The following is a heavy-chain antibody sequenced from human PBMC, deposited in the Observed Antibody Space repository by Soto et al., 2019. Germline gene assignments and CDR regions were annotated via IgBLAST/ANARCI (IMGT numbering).Heavy chain of an antibody. Sequence: GESLKISCKGSGYSFTSYWISWVRQMPGKGLEWMGRIDPSDSYTNYSPSFQGHVTISPDKSISTAYLQWSSLKASDTAMYSFARHPTRDVVVPARRPGGDLNWFAPWGQGTLVTVSS. CDR2: IDPSDSYT. D-gene: IGHD2-2*01. CDR1: GYSFTSYW. V-gene: IGHV5-10-1*01. CDR3: ARHPTRDVVVPARRPGGDLNWFAP. J-gene: IGHJ5*02.